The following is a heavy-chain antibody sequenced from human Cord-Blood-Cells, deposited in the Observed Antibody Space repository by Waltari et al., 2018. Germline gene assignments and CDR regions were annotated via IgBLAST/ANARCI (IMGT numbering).Heavy chain of an antibody. Sequence: EVQLVESGGGLVQPGGSLRLSCAASGFPFSSYEMNWVRQAPGKGLEWVSYISSSGSTIYYADSVKGRFTISRDNAKNSLYLQMNSLRAEDTAVYYCARGGRYGSGSYDYWGQGTLVTVSS. CDR3: ARGGRYGSGSYDY. D-gene: IGHD3-10*01. V-gene: IGHV3-48*03. CDR1: GFPFSSYE. CDR2: ISSSGSTI. J-gene: IGHJ4*02.